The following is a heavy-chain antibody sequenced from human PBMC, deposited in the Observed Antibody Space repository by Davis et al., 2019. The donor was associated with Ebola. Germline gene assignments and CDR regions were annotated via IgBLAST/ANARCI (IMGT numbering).Heavy chain of an antibody. CDR1: GGSFSGYY. Sequence: MPSETLSLTCAVYGGSFSGYYWSWIRQPPGKGLEWIGEINHSGSTNYNPSLKSRVTISVDTSKNQFSLKLSPVTAADTAVYYCAREKLGYCSGGSCYSGWFDPWGQGTLVTVSS. CDR3: AREKLGYCSGGSCYSGWFDP. D-gene: IGHD2-15*01. J-gene: IGHJ5*02. V-gene: IGHV4-34*01. CDR2: INHSGST.